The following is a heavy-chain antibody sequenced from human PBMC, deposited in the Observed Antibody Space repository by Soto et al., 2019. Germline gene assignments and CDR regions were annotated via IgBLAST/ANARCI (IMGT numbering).Heavy chain of an antibody. V-gene: IGHV4-59*08. CDR3: ARRVARSNLNYDGVANWFDP. Sequence: SETLSLTCTVSGGSISSYYWSWIRQPPGKGLEWIGYIYYSGSTNYNPSLKSRVTISVDTSKNQFSLKLSSVTAADTAVYYCARRVARSNLNYDGVANWFDPWGQETLLTVSS. CDR1: GGSISSYY. D-gene: IGHD1-7*01. J-gene: IGHJ5*02. CDR2: IYYSGST.